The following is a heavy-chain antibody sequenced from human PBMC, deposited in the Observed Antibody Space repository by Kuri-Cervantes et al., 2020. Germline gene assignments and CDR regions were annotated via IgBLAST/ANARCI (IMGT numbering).Heavy chain of an antibody. Sequence: GRSPRPPPAPSGFTFSSYSMNWVRRAPGQGLEWVSSISSSSSYIYYADSAKGRFTISSDNAENSLYLQMNSLGAEDTAAYYCAREADTTMAHDAFDIWGQGTMVTVSS. D-gene: IGHD5-18*01. CDR2: ISSSSSYI. J-gene: IGHJ3*02. V-gene: IGHV3-21*01. CDR3: AREADTTMAHDAFDI. CDR1: GFTFSSYS.